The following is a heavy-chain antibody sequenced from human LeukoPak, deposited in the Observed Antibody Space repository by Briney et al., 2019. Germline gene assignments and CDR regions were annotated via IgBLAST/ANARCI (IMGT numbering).Heavy chain of an antibody. D-gene: IGHD3-16*01. CDR2: IYTSGST. CDR1: GGSFSGYY. V-gene: IGHV4-59*10. CDR3: ARGGVQNTGAFDI. J-gene: IGHJ3*02. Sequence: PSETLSLTCAVYGGSFSGYYWSWIRQPAGKGLEWIGRIYTSGSTNYNPSLKSRVTMSVDTSKNQFSLKLSSVTAADTAVYYCARGGVQNTGAFDIWGQGTMVTVSS.